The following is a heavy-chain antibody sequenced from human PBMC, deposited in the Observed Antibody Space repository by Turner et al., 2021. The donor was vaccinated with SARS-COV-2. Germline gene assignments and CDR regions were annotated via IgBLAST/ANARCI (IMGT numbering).Heavy chain of an antibody. CDR3: ARGELWSFSSYDN. CDR2: INPSGGGT. V-gene: IGHV1-46*03. CDR1: GYIFINYY. D-gene: IGHD3-10*01. J-gene: IGHJ4*02. Sequence: QVQMVQSGDEETNHGDSVKVYCKASGYIFINYYIHWVRQAHGQGLEWVGIINPSGGGTRYAQKFRGRVTMTRDTSTSTVSMELSSLRSEDTAVYYCARGELWSFSSYDNWGQGTLVTVSS.